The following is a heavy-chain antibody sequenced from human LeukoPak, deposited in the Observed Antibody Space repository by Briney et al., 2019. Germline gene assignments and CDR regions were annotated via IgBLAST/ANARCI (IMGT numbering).Heavy chain of an antibody. V-gene: IGHV3-74*01. D-gene: IGHD6-19*01. CDR1: GFTFSGYW. CDR3: AKDRPAYSSGWYYFDY. Sequence: GGSLRLSCAASGFTFSGYWMHWVRQAPGKGLVWVSLINTDGSSTTYADSVKGRFTISRDDSKNTLYLQMNSLRAEDTAVYYCAKDRPAYSSGWYYFDYWGQGTLVTVSS. J-gene: IGHJ4*02. CDR2: INTDGSST.